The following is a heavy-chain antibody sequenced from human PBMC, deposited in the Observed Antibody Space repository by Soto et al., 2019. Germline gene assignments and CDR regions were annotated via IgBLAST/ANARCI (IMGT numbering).Heavy chain of an antibody. D-gene: IGHD5-12*01. CDR1: GGSISSYY. V-gene: IGHV4-59*01. J-gene: IGHJ5*02. Sequence: TSETLSLTCTVSGGSISSYYWSWIRQPPGKGLEWIGYIYYSESTKYNPSLKSRVTISVDTSKNQFSLKLSSVTAADTAVYYCAGIVSGYDINWFDPWGQGTLVTVS. CDR2: IYYSEST. CDR3: AGIVSGYDINWFDP.